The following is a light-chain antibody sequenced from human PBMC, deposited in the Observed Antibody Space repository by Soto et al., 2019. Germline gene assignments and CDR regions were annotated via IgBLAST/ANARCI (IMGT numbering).Light chain of an antibody. J-gene: IGLJ3*02. Sequence: QPVLTQPASVSGSPGQSITIPCTGTSSDVGAYNNVSWYQQHPGKVPKLVIYEVSNRPSGISNRFSGSKSGNTASLTISGLQAEDEADYYCSSYTSSSTLVFGGGTKLTVL. V-gene: IGLV2-14*01. CDR3: SSYTSSSTLV. CDR1: SSDVGAYNN. CDR2: EVS.